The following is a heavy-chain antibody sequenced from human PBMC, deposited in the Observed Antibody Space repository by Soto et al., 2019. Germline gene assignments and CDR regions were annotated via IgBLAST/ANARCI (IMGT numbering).Heavy chain of an antibody. CDR3: ARGPRASSGGTGAY. J-gene: IGHJ1*01. D-gene: IGHD2-2*01. V-gene: IGHV3-74*01. Sequence: EVQLVESGGGLVQPGGSLRLSCAASGFSFDSYWMHWVRQAPGQGPVWVSRIDYDGTTTNYADSVKGRFTISRDNAKNTMYLQMNSLRPEDTAVYYCARGPRASSGGTGAYWGQGTLVTLSS. CDR2: IDYDGTTT. CDR1: GFSFDSYW.